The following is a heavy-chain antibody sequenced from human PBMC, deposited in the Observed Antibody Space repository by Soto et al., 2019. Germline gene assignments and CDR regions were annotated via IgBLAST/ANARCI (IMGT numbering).Heavy chain of an antibody. Sequence: SETLSLTCTVSGGSISSYYWSWIRQPPGKGLEWIGYIYYSGSTNYNPSLKSRVTISVDTSKNQFSLKLSSVTAADTAVYYCARGHDYYDSSGYTLQNWFDPWGQGTLVTVS. D-gene: IGHD3-22*01. J-gene: IGHJ5*02. CDR2: IYYSGST. CDR3: ARGHDYYDSSGYTLQNWFDP. V-gene: IGHV4-59*01. CDR1: GGSISSYY.